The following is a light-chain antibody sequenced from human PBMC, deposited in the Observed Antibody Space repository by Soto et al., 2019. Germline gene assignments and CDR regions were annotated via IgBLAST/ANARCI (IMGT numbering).Light chain of an antibody. Sequence: DIQMTQSPSSLSASVGDRVTITCRTSQSISNYLNWYQQKPGKAPKVLIYAASTLQSGVPSRFSGSGSGTDFTLTSSSLQPEDFATYYCQQTYSFRTFGQGTKVEIK. CDR1: QSISNY. J-gene: IGKJ1*01. V-gene: IGKV1-39*01. CDR3: QQTYSFRT. CDR2: AAS.